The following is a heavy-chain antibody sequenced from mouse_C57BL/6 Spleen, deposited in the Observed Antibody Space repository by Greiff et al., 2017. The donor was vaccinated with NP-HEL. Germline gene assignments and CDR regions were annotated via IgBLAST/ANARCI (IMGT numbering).Heavy chain of an antibody. CDR2: INPYNGGT. V-gene: IGHV1-19*01. D-gene: IGHD2-2*01. CDR1: GYTFTDYY. CDR3: AGGVTDY. J-gene: IGHJ2*01. Sequence: EVQRVESGPVLVKPGASVKMSCKASGYTFTDYYMNWVKQSHGKSLEWIGVINPYNGGTSYNQKFKGKATLTVDKSSSTAYMELNSLTSEDSAVYYCAGGVTDYWGQGTTLTVSS.